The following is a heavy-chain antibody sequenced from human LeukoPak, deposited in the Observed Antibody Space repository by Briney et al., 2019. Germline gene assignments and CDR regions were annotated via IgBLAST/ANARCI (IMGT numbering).Heavy chain of an antibody. CDR3: VRGALPGDNWCFDL. Sequence: GGSLRLSCATSGFPFSAYDMHWVRQAPGKGLEWVSAFGSAGDTYYPGAVKGRFTISRDYAKNSLYLQMNSLRAGDTAVYFCVRGALPGDNWCFDLWGRGTLVTVSS. CDR1: GFPFSAYD. J-gene: IGHJ2*01. CDR2: FGSAGDT. V-gene: IGHV3-13*01.